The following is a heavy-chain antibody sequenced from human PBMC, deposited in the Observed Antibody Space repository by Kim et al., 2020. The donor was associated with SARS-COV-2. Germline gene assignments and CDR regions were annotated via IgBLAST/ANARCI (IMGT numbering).Heavy chain of an antibody. Sequence: GGSLRLSCAASGFTFSSYAMTWVRLVPGKGLEWVSTISSGGANKYYGDSVEGRFTISRDNSNDTLYLQMNSLRVDDTATYYCAKDRRRFLGWSPRPLHCNGMDFWGHGATVTVSS. J-gene: IGHJ6*02. CDR1: GFTFSSYA. V-gene: IGHV3-23*01. CDR2: ISSGGANK. CDR3: AKDRRRFLGWSPRPLHCNGMDF. D-gene: IGHD3-3*01.